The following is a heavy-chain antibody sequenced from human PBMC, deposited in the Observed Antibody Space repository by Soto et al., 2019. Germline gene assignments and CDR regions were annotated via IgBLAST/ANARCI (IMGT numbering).Heavy chain of an antibody. J-gene: IGHJ6*02. D-gene: IGHD3-3*01. Sequence: PGGSLRLSCAASGFTFSSYSMNWVRQAPWKGLEWVSSISSSSSYIYYADSVKGRFTISRDNAKNSLYLQMNSLRAEDTAVYYCARDAGPYYDFWSGYPVDVWGQGTTVTVSS. CDR1: GFTFSSYS. CDR3: ARDAGPYYDFWSGYPVDV. CDR2: ISSSSSYI. V-gene: IGHV3-21*01.